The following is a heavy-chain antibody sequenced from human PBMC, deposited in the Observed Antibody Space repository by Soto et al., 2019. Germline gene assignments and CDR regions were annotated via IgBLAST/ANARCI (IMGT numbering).Heavy chain of an antibody. J-gene: IGHJ4*02. Sequence: VGSLRLSCAASGFTFSNYALHWVRQAPGKGLEWVAVISYDGSNKYYADSAKGRFTISRDNSKNTLYLQMNSLRPEDTALYYCATDYSRGAGYWGQGTRVTVS. CDR1: GFTFSNYA. CDR2: ISYDGSNK. D-gene: IGHD6-13*01. V-gene: IGHV3-30-3*01. CDR3: ATDYSRGAGY.